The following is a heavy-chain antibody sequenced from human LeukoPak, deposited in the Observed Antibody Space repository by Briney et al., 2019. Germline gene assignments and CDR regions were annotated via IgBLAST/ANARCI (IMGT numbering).Heavy chain of an antibody. CDR1: GFTVSNNY. CDR3: ARHVYPYGMDV. V-gene: IGHV3-53*01. CDR2: IYPGGIT. J-gene: IGHJ6*02. Sequence: GGSLRLSCAASGFTVSNNYMTWVRQAPGKGLECVSVIYPGGITAYADSVKGRFTISRDNSKNTLYLHMNSLRAEDTALYYCARHVYPYGMDVWGQGTTVTVSS. D-gene: IGHD3-10*02.